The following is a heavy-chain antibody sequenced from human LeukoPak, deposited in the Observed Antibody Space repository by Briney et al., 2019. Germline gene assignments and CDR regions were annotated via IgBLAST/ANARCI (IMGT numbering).Heavy chain of an antibody. CDR2: IIPILGIA. Sequence: SVKVFCKASGGTFSSYAISWVRQAPGQGLEWMGRIIPILGIANYAQKFQGRVTITADKSTSTAYMELSSLRSEDTAVYYCARSGCGGGCYSHEAANWFDPWGQGTLVTVSS. V-gene: IGHV1-69*04. CDR1: GGTFSSYA. CDR3: ARSGCGGGCYSHEAANWFDP. D-gene: IGHD2-21*02. J-gene: IGHJ5*02.